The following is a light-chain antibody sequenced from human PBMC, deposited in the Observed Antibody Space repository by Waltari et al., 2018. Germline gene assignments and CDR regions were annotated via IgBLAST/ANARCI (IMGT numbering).Light chain of an antibody. Sequence: DIVLTPSPVTLSVSPGESATLSCRASQSVGSNVAWYQQKPGQAPSLLIYGASTRANGIPGRFSGSGSGTEFTLTLSSLQSEDFAVYYCQQYNKWPRTFGQGTKVEIK. CDR3: QQYNKWPRT. J-gene: IGKJ1*01. CDR1: QSVGSN. CDR2: GAS. V-gene: IGKV3-15*01.